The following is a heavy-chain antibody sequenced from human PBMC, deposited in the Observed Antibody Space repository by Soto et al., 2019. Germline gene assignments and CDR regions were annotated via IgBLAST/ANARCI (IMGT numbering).Heavy chain of an antibody. J-gene: IGHJ5*02. CDR1: GGSITDYS. CDR3: ARDQGVVVTADNWFDP. CDR2: IFSSGST. Sequence: SETLSLTCTVSGGSITDYSWVWIRQPAGKGLEWIGRIFSSGSTNYNPSLKGRITMSLNTSKNQFSLKLNSATAADTAVYFCARDQGVVVTADNWFDPWGQGILVTVS. D-gene: IGHD2-21*02. V-gene: IGHV4-4*07.